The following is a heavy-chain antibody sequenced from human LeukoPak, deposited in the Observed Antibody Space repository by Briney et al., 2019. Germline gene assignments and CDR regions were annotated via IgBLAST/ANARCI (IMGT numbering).Heavy chain of an antibody. V-gene: IGHV4-38-2*02. J-gene: IGHJ4*02. D-gene: IGHD2-8*01. CDR3: ARGVVLLGYATYFDY. CDR1: GYSISSGYY. CDR2: IYHSGST. Sequence: PPETLSLTCTVSGYSISSGYYWGWIRQPPGKGLEWIGTIYHSGSTYYNPSLKSRVTMSADTSKNQFSLKLSSATAADTAVYFCARGVVLLGYATYFDYWGQGTLVTVSS.